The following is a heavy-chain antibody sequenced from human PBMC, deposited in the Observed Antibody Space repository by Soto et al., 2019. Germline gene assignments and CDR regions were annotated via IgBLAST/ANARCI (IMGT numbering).Heavy chain of an antibody. J-gene: IGHJ5*01. V-gene: IGHV4-30-4*01. CDR3: ARGRYCLTGRCFPNWFDS. Sequence: SETLSLTCSVSGDSISNLDYFWAWIRQPPGQALEYIGYIYKSATTYYNPSFESRVAISVDTSKSQFSLNVTSVTAADTAVYFCARGRYCLTGRCFPNWFDSWGPGALLTVYS. CDR2: IYKSATT. D-gene: IGHD7-27*01. CDR1: GDSISNLDYF.